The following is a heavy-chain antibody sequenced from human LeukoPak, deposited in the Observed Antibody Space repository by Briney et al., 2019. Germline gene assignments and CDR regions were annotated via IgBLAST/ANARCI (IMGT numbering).Heavy chain of an antibody. Sequence: GGSLRLSCAASGFTVSSNYMSWVRQAPGKGLEWVSVIYSGGSTYYADSVKGRFTISRDNSKNTLYLQMNSLRAEDTAVYYCARDGSMVRGSLYHAFDIWGQGTMVTVSS. J-gene: IGHJ3*02. CDR1: GFTVSSNY. D-gene: IGHD3-10*01. V-gene: IGHV3-66*01. CDR3: ARDGSMVRGSLYHAFDI. CDR2: IYSGGST.